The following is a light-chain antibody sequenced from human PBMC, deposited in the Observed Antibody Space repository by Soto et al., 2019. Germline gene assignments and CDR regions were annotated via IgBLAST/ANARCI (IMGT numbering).Light chain of an antibody. J-gene: IGKJ5*01. CDR2: GAS. CDR3: QQFGSSLVT. V-gene: IGKV3-20*01. Sequence: EIVLTQSPGTLSLSPGERATLSCRASQSVNSNHLAWYQQRPGQAPRLLIYGASIRATGIPDRFSGSGSGTDFTLTISRLVPEDSAVFYCQQFGSSLVTFGQGTPLEIK. CDR1: QSVNSNH.